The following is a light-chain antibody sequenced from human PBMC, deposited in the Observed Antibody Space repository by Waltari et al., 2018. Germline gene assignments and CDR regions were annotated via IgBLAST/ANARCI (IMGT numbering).Light chain of an antibody. CDR2: VNSDGSH. CDR3: QTWGTGIRVV. Sequence: QLVLTQSPSASASLGASVKLTCTLSSGHSSYTIAWHQQQPEKGPRYLMKVNSDGSHSKGDGIPVRFSGSSSAAERYLTISSLQSEDEADYYCQTWGTGIRVVFGGGTKLTVL. J-gene: IGLJ2*01. V-gene: IGLV4-69*01. CDR1: SGHSSYT.